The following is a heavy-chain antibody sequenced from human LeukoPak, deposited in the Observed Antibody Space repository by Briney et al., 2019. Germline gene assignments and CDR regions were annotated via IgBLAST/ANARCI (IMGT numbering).Heavy chain of an antibody. CDR1: GFTFSSHA. Sequence: GGSLRLSCAASGFTFSSHAMSWVRQAPGKGLEWVSSISNSGTAIYYADSVKGRFTISRDNAKNSLYLQMNSLGAGDTAVYYCARDGWIAARFVDFWGQGTLVTVSS. V-gene: IGHV3-48*03. J-gene: IGHJ4*02. CDR2: ISNSGTAI. D-gene: IGHD6-6*01. CDR3: ARDGWIAARFVDF.